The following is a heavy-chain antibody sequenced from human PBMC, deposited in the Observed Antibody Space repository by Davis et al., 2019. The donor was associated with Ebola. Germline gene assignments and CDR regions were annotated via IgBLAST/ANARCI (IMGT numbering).Heavy chain of an antibody. V-gene: IGHV3-48*02. CDR1: GFTFSSYT. Sequence: PGGSLRLSCAASGFTFSSYTMHWVRQAPGKGLEWVSYISSSSSTIYYADSVKGRFTISRDNAKNSLYLQMNSLRDEDTAVYYCARGRSGGSIIWDEYFQHWGQGTLVTVSS. D-gene: IGHD1-26*01. CDR3: ARGRSGGSIIWDEYFQH. J-gene: IGHJ1*01. CDR2: ISSSSSTI.